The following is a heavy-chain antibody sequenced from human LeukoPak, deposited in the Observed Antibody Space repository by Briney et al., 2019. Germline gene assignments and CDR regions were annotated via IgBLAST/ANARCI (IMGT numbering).Heavy chain of an antibody. V-gene: IGHV3-7*03. Sequence: GGSLRLSCAASAFTFSSYWMSWVRQAPGNGLEWVANIDQDGSEKYYVESMKGRITISRDTAKNSLYLQMNSLRAEDTAVYYCARQRGSSTWYYFDYWGQGTLVTVSS. D-gene: IGHD6-13*01. CDR3: ARQRGSSTWYYFDY. CDR1: AFTFSSYW. J-gene: IGHJ4*02. CDR2: IDQDGSEK.